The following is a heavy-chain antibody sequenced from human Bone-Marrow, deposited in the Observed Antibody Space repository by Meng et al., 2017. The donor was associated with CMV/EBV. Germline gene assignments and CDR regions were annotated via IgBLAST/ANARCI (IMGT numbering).Heavy chain of an antibody. J-gene: IGHJ4*02. Sequence: ASVKVSCKASGYTFTSYDINWVRQATGQGLEWMGWINPNSGGTNYAQKFQGRVTMTRDTSISTAYMELSRLKSDDTAVYYCARGYCSSTSCYPRSLMKRSFDYWGQGTLVTVSS. CDR1: GYTFTSYD. CDR3: ARGYCSSTSCYPRSLMKRSFDY. V-gene: IGHV1-2*02. D-gene: IGHD2-2*01. CDR2: INPNSGGT.